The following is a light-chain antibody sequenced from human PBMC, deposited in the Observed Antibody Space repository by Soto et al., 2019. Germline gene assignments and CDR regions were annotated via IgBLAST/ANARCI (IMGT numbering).Light chain of an antibody. CDR3: QTWGTGFWV. CDR2: LNNDGSH. Sequence: QPVLTQSPSASASLGASVKLTCTLNSGHSDYAVAWHQQQPEKGPRFLMKLNNDGSHIKGDGIPARFSGSSSGAERYLTISSLRSEDEADYYCQTWGTGFWVFGGGTKVTVL. J-gene: IGLJ3*02. V-gene: IGLV4-69*01. CDR1: SGHSDYA.